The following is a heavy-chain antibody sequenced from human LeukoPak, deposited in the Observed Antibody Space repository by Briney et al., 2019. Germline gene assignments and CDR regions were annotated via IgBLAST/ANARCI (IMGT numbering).Heavy chain of an antibody. D-gene: IGHD3-10*01. CDR2: INAGNDNT. J-gene: IGHJ4*02. CDR1: GYTFTSYA. CDR3: ARVPGSGSFYGLYYFDY. Sequence: ASVKVSCKASGYTFTSYAMHWVRQPPGQRLEWMGWINAGNDNTKYSQKFQGRVTITRDTSASTAYMELSSLRSEDTAVYYCARVPGSGSFYGLYYFDYWGQGTLVTVSS. V-gene: IGHV1-3*01.